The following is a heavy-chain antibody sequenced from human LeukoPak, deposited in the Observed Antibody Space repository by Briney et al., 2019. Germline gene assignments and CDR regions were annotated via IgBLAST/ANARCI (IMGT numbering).Heavy chain of an antibody. CDR2: ITYDGYYK. J-gene: IGHJ4*02. Sequence: GGSLRLSCAASGFTFSSYGMHWVRQAPGRGLEWVALITYDGYYKYYADSVKGRFTISSDNSKNTLYLHMNNLRPEDTAVYYCAKDRSAVVRASPMDSWGQETLVIVSS. D-gene: IGHD3-10*01. V-gene: IGHV3-30*18. CDR1: GFTFSSYG. CDR3: AKDRSAVVRASPMDS.